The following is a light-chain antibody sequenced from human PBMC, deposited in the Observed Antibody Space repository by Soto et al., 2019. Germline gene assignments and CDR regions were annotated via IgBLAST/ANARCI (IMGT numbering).Light chain of an antibody. CDR3: QQYGSSPYT. Sequence: EIVLTQSPGTLSLSPGERATLSCRASQSVSSSSLAWYQQKPGQAPRLLIYGASSRATGIPDRFSGSGSGTDFSLTISRLEPEDFAVFYCQQYGSSPYTFGQGTKLEIK. CDR2: GAS. V-gene: IGKV3-20*01. J-gene: IGKJ2*01. CDR1: QSVSSSS.